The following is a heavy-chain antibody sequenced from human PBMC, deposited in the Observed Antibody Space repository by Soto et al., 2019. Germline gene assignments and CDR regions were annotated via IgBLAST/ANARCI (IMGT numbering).Heavy chain of an antibody. CDR2: RYYRSKVYN. D-gene: IGHD2-2*01. V-gene: IGHV6-1*01. CDR3: AREESDSVVPADTHPIYYYYGMDV. CDR1: GDSFCSNIAA. J-gene: IGHJ6*02. Sequence: SQPVSVNCPISGDSFCSNIAACDWSRQSPSRGLELLGRRYYRSKVYNDYAVSVKSRITINPDTSKNQFSLQLNSVTPEDTAVYYCAREESDSVVPADTHPIYYYYGMDVWGQRTTVTVSS.